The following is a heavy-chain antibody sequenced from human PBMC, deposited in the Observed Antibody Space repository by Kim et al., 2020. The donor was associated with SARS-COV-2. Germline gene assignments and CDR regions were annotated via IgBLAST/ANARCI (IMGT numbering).Heavy chain of an antibody. V-gene: IGHV4-59*08. CDR3: ARHRYYYDSSGFLGGIHFDC. Sequence: SETLSLTCTVSGGSISSYYWSWIRQPPGKGLEWIGYIYYSGSTNYNPSLKSRVTISVDTSKNQFSLKLSSVTAADTAVYYCARHRYYYDSSGFLGGIHFDCWGQGTLVTVSS. CDR1: GGSISSYY. CDR2: IYYSGST. D-gene: IGHD3-22*01. J-gene: IGHJ4*02.